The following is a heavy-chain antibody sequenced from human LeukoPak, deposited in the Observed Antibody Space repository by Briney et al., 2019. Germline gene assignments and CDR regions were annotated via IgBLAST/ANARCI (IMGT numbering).Heavy chain of an antibody. D-gene: IGHD4-17*01. CDR2: IYCSGST. CDR3: ARDGVTRWFDP. Sequence: SETLSLTCTVSGGSISSGDYYWSWIRQPPGQGLEWIGYIYCSGSTYYNPSLKSRVTISVDTSKNQFSLKLSSVTAADTAVYYCARDGVTRWFDPWGQGTQVTVSS. CDR1: GGSISSGDYY. J-gene: IGHJ5*02. V-gene: IGHV4-30-4*01.